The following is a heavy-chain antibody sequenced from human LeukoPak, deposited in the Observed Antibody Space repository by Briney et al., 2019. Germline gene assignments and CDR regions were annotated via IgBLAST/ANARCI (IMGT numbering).Heavy chain of an antibody. J-gene: IGHJ4*02. CDR3: ASASSHRIAAGGDY. V-gene: IGHV3-74*01. CDR2: INSDGSSR. Sequence: PGGSLRLSCAASGFTFINYWMPWVRQAPGKGLVWVLRINSDGSSRNYAYSVKGRFTISRDNAKNTLYLQTNSLRAEDTAVYYCASASSHRIAAGGDYWGQGTLVTVSS. D-gene: IGHD6-13*01. CDR1: GFTFINYW.